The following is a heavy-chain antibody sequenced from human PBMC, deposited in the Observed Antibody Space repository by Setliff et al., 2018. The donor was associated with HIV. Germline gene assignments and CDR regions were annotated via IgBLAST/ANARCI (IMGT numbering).Heavy chain of an antibody. CDR2: IYYSGAT. V-gene: IGHV4-39*01. CDR1: GGSININNYY. D-gene: IGHD7-27*01. CDR3: ARQGRPGDFDS. Sequence: SETLSLTCTVSGGSININNYYWGWIRQPPGKGLEWIGSIYYSGATYYKPSLKSRLTIAIDTSKKQFSLKLRAVTAADSAVYYCARQGRPGDFDSWGQGTLVTVSS. J-gene: IGHJ4*02.